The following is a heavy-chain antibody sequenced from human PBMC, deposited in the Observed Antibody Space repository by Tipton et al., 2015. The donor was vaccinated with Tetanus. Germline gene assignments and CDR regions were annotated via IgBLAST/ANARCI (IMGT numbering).Heavy chain of an antibody. V-gene: IGHV3-11*04. CDR2: ISTSGSPI. J-gene: IGHJ4*02. Sequence: SLRLSCAASGFSIRDYYMTWIRQAPGKGLEWLAHISTSGSPIYYADSVKGRFTISRDNTNNSLSLQMNSLRVEDTAVYYCLRDYEGWWGQGTLVTVSS. CDR3: LRDYEGW. CDR1: GFSIRDYY. D-gene: IGHD5-12*01.